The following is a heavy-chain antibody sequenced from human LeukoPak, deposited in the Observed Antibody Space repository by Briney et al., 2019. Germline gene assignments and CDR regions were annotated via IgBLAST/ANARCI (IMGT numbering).Heavy chain of an antibody. CDR3: SREQYIIGGSGWFGMDV. D-gene: IGHD6-19*01. CDR1: GGSLSTYY. CDR2: IHQSGTT. V-gene: IGHV4-59*12. J-gene: IGHJ6*02. Sequence: PSETLSLTCSVSGGSLSTYYWTWTRQPPGKGLEWIGDIHQSGTTEFNPSLKSRVTMSLDTSRNQFSLRMSTVTAADTAVYYCSREQYIIGGSGWFGMDVWGHGTTVTVSS.